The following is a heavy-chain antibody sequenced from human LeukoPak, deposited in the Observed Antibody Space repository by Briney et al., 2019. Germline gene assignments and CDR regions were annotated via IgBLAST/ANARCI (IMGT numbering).Heavy chain of an antibody. J-gene: IGHJ4*02. V-gene: IGHV4-30-2*01. CDR1: GGSISSGGYS. CDR2: IYHSGSI. CDR3: ARGYSSGWPFDY. Sequence: SETLSLTCAVSGGSISSGGYSWSWIRQPPGKGLEWIGYIYHSGSIYYNPSLKSRVTISVARSKNQFSLKLSSVTAADTAVYHCARGYSSGWPFDYWGQGTLVTVSS. D-gene: IGHD6-19*01.